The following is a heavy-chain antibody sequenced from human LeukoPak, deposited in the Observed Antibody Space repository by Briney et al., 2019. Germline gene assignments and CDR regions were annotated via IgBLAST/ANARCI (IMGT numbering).Heavy chain of an antibody. J-gene: IGHJ4*02. V-gene: IGHV4-34*01. Sequence: PSETLSFTCAVYGGSFSGYYWSWIRQPPGKGLEWIGEINHSGSTNYNPSLKSRVTISVDTSKNQFSLKLSSVTAADTAVYYCARKGHGHATIFGVVIIDYFDYWGQGTLVTVSS. CDR1: GGSFSGYY. CDR3: ARKGHGHATIFGVVIIDYFDY. CDR2: INHSGST. D-gene: IGHD3-3*01.